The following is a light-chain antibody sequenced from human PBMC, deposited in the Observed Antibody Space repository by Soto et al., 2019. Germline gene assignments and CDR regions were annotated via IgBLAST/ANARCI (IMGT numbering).Light chain of an antibody. CDR2: DVS. V-gene: IGLV2-14*01. CDR3: TSQTSSGGV. J-gene: IGLJ2*01. Sequence: QSALTQPASVSGSPGQSITISCTGTSSDVGGYNYVSWYQQHPGKGPKLMIYDVSNRPSGVSNRFSGSKSGNTASLTISGGRGERGADYSCTSQTSSGGVLGGGIK. CDR1: SSDVGGYNY.